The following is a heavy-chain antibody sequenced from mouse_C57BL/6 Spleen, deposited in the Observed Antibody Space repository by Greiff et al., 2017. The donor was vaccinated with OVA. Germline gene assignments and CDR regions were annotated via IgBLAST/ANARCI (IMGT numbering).Heavy chain of an antibody. J-gene: IGHJ2*01. D-gene: IGHD2-4*01. V-gene: IGHV5-17*01. CDR1: GFTFSDYG. CDR2: ISSGSSTI. Sequence: EVNVVESGGGLVKPGGSLKLSCAASGFTFSDYGMHWVRQAPEKGLEWVAYISSGSSTIYYADTVKGRFTISRDNAKNTLFLQMTSLRSEDTAMYYCARPGNYDYFDYWGQGTTLTVSS. CDR3: ARPGNYDYFDY.